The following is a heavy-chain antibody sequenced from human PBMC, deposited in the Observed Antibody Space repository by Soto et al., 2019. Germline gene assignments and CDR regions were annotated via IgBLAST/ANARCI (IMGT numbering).Heavy chain of an antibody. CDR1: GYTFFTYD. J-gene: IGHJ5*02. Sequence: ASVKVSCKASGYTFFTYDISWVRQAPGQGLEWMGWISTYSGDTKYAQKFQGRVTMTTDTPTTTAYLELRSLRSDDTAVYYCARHHGPTTSENWFDPWGQGTLVTVSS. D-gene: IGHD5-12*01. V-gene: IGHV1-18*01. CDR2: ISTYSGDT. CDR3: ARHHGPTTSENWFDP.